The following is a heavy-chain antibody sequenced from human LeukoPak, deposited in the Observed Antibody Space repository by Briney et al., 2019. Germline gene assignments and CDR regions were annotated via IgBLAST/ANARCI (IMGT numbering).Heavy chain of an antibody. Sequence: GGSLRLSCAASGFTFSSYWMSWVRQAPGKGLEWVSAISGSGGSTYYADSVKGRFTISRDNSKNTLYLQMNSLRAEDTAVYYCAKDEESSGSYYNYWGQGTLVTVSS. CDR3: AKDEESSGSYYNY. CDR1: GFTFSSYW. CDR2: ISGSGGST. V-gene: IGHV3-23*01. D-gene: IGHD1-26*01. J-gene: IGHJ4*02.